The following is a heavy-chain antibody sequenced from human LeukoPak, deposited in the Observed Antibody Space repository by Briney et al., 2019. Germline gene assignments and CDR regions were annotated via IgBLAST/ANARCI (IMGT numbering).Heavy chain of an antibody. Sequence: GGSLRLSCAASGFPFQDSGLSWVRQAPGKGLEWISGINWNGDTTVYADSVKGRFPISRDNAKNSLYLQMNSLRADDTAFYYCARQTRGYVYYFDYWGQGTLVTVFS. D-gene: IGHD2-2*01. V-gene: IGHV3-20*04. CDR2: INWNGDTT. J-gene: IGHJ4*02. CDR3: ARQTRGYVYYFDY. CDR1: GFPFQDSG.